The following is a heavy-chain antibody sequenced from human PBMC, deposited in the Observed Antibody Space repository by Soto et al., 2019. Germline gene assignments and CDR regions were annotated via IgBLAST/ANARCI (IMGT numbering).Heavy chain of an antibody. V-gene: IGHV3-74*01. CDR2: ISDDGPTA. CDR1: GFIFSDYW. D-gene: IGHD1-1*01. CDR3: AGGPRVSSTGTGAH. J-gene: IGHJ4*02. Sequence: AMSPSYAVAGFIFSDYWMHGGREVPGKGIIWVSRISDDGPTATYADSVKGRFVISRDNAKNSLYLEMNTLGVDDSGLYYCAGGPRVSSTGTGAHWGRGTLVTVSS.